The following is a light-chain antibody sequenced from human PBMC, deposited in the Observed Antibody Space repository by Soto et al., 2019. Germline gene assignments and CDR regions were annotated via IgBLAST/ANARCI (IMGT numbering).Light chain of an antibody. CDR2: GAS. CDR1: QSVGSNY. V-gene: IGKV3-20*01. J-gene: IGKJ3*01. CDR3: QQYTTPPFT. Sequence: EIVLTQSPGTLSLSPGERATLYCRASQSVGSNYLAWYQQKPGQAPRVLIYGASSRATGIPDRFSGSGSGADFTLTISRLEPEDFAVYYCQQYTTPPFTLGPGTKVDSK.